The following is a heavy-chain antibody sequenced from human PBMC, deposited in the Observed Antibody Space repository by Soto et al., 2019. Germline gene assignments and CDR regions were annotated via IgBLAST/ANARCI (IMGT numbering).Heavy chain of an antibody. V-gene: IGHV1-18*01. Sequence: QVQLVQSGAEVKKPGASVKVSCKASGYTFTSYGISWVRQAPGQGLEWRGRISVYNGNTNYAQKLQGRVTMTTDTATSTAYMGLRSPTSDDTAVYYCARVVGALGPWFDPWGQGTLVTVSS. D-gene: IGHD1-26*01. CDR1: GYTFTSYG. CDR2: ISVYNGNT. CDR3: ARVVGALGPWFDP. J-gene: IGHJ5*02.